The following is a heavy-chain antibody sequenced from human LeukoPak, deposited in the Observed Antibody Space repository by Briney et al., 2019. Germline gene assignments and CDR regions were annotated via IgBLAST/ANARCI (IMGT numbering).Heavy chain of an antibody. Sequence: PSETLSLTCAVYGGSFSGYYWSRIRQPPGKGLEWIGEINHSGSTNYNPSLKSRVTISVDTSKNQFSLKLSSVTAADTAVYYCARAVEYSSSYNWFDPWGQGTLVTVSS. CDR1: GGSFSGYY. CDR3: ARAVEYSSSYNWFDP. J-gene: IGHJ5*02. V-gene: IGHV4-34*01. CDR2: INHSGST. D-gene: IGHD6-6*01.